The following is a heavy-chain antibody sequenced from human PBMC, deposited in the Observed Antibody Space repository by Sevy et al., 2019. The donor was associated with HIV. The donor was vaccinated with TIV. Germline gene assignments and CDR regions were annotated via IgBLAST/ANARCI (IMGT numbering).Heavy chain of an antibody. CDR3: ARGWAVAGIDP. D-gene: IGHD6-19*01. Sequence: GGSLRLSCAASGFTFSDYYMSWIRQAPGKGLEWVSYISSSGSTIYYADSVKGRFTISRDNARNSLYLQMNSLRAEETAGYYGARGWAVAGIDPWGQGTLVTVSS. V-gene: IGHV3-11*01. J-gene: IGHJ5*02. CDR2: ISSSGSTI. CDR1: GFTFSDYY.